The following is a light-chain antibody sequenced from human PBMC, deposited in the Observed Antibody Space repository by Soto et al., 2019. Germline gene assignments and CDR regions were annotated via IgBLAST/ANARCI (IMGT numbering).Light chain of an antibody. CDR3: QKYNSARWT. Sequence: DIQMTQSPSSLSASVGDRVTITCRASQGISNYVAWYQQKPGKVPKLLIYAASTLHSGGPSRFSGSGSGTDFTLTISSLQPEDVATYYCQKYNSARWTFGQGTEVGIK. CDR2: AAS. CDR1: QGISNY. V-gene: IGKV1-27*01. J-gene: IGKJ1*01.